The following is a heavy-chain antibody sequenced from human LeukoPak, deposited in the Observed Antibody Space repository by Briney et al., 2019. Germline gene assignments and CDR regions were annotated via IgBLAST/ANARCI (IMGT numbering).Heavy chain of an antibody. J-gene: IGHJ4*02. CDR2: ISAYNGNT. CDR3: ARDYYDSSGLDV. CDR1: GYTFTSYG. Sequence: ASVKVSCTASGYTFTSYGISWVRQAPGHGLEWMGWISAYNGNTNYAQKLQGRVTMTTDTSTSTAYMELRSLRSDATAVYYCARDYYDSSGLDVWGQGTLVTVSS. D-gene: IGHD3-22*01. V-gene: IGHV1-18*01.